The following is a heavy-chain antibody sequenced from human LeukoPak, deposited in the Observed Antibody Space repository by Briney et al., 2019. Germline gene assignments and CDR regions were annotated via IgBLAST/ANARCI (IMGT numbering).Heavy chain of an antibody. Sequence: ASVKVSCKASGGTFSSYAISWVRQAPGQGLEWMGGIIPIFGTANYAQKLQGRVTMTTDTSTSTAYMELRSLRSDDTAVYYCARVTYYDFWSGYYTSYYYGMDVWGQGTTVTVSS. V-gene: IGHV1-69*05. CDR3: ARVTYYDFWSGYYTSYYYGMDV. D-gene: IGHD3-3*01. CDR1: GGTFSSYA. J-gene: IGHJ6*02. CDR2: IIPIFGTA.